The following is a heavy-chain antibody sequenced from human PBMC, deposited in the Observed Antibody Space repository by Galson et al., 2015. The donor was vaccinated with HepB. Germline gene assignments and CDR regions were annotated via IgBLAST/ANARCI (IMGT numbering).Heavy chain of an antibody. CDR2: ISYDGSIK. CDR3: ARGRHCSSNSCYSFYYYSYMDV. V-gene: IGHV3-30-3*01. CDR1: GFTFSLYA. D-gene: IGHD2-2*01. J-gene: IGHJ6*03. Sequence: SLRLSCAASGFTFSLYAMYWVRQAPGKGLEWVAVISYDGSIKYYADSVKGRFTISRDNSKNTLYLQMNSLRADDTAVYYCARGRHCSSNSCYSFYYYSYMDVWGKGTTVTVSS.